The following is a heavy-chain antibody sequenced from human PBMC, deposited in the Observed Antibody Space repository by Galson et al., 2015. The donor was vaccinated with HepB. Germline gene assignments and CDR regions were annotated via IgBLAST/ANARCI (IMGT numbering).Heavy chain of an antibody. D-gene: IGHD4-17*01. CDR1: GDSVSSNSAA. CDR3: AKTRDYGDRYYFDY. V-gene: IGHV6-1*01. CDR2: TYYRSKWYN. J-gene: IGHJ4*02. Sequence: CAISGDSVSSNSAAWNCIRQSPSRGLEWLGRTYYRSKWYNDYAVSVKSRITINPDTSKNQFSLQLNSVTPEDTAVYYCAKTRDYGDRYYFDYWGQGTLVTVSS.